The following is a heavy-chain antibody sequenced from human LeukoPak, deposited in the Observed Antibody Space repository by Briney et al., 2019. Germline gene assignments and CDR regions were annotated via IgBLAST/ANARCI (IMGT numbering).Heavy chain of an antibody. CDR3: VREGESMIRGGSIDY. V-gene: IGHV1-2*02. J-gene: IGHJ4*02. CDR1: RYTFTDYY. Sequence: ASVPVSFQASRYTFTDYYMHWLRQAPGQAREGMGWIDPNTGCTKYPQKFQGRVTMPRDTSISTAYMALKSLRSDHAADSYFVREGESMIRGGSIDYWGQGTLGSVSS. CDR2: IDPNTGCT. D-gene: IGHD3-10*01.